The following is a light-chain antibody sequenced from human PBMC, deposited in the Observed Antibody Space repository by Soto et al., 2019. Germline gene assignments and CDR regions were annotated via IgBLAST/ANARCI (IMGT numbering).Light chain of an antibody. CDR1: QSVTNNY. Sequence: EIVLTQAPGTLSLSPGERATLSCRASQSVTNNYLAWFQQKVGQTPRLLIYDVSDRATGIPDRFSGSGSGTDFTLTINRLEPEDFAVYYCHQYAHSPITFGRGTKVAI. J-gene: IGKJ1*01. V-gene: IGKV3-20*01. CDR2: DVS. CDR3: HQYAHSPIT.